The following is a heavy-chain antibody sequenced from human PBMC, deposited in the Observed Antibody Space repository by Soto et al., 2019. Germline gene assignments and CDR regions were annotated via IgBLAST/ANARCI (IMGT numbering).Heavy chain of an antibody. Sequence: PGESLKISCNGSGYSFTSYWISWVGQMPGKGLEWMGRIDPSDSYTNYSPSFQGHVTISADKSISTAYLQWSSLKASDTAMYYCATSYDSSGYLTQTYWGQGTLVTVSS. D-gene: IGHD3-22*01. CDR1: GYSFTSYW. J-gene: IGHJ4*02. CDR2: IDPSDSYT. CDR3: ATSYDSSGYLTQTY. V-gene: IGHV5-10-1*01.